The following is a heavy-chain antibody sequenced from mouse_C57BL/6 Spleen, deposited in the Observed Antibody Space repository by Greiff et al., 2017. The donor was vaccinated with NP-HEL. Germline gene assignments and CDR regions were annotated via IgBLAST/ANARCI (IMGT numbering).Heavy chain of an antibody. CDR2: ILPGSGST. D-gene: IGHD2-4*01. J-gene: IGHJ4*01. V-gene: IGHV1-9*01. CDR3: ARSGDYDVYYAMDY. CDR1: GYTFTGYW. Sequence: VQLQESGAELMKPGASVKLSCKATGYTFTGYWIEWVKQRPGHGLEWIGEILPGSGSTNYNEKFKGKATFTADTSSNTAYMQLSSLTTEDSASYYWARSGDYDVYYAMDYWGQGTSVTVSS.